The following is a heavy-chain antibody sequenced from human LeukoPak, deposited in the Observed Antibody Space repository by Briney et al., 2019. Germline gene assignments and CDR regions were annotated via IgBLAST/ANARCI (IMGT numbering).Heavy chain of an antibody. CDR3: APLAATTDY. J-gene: IGHJ4*02. Sequence: GGSLRLSCSASGFTFSSFAMFWVRQAPGKGLEWVSSISASGGGTYYADSVKGRFTISRDTSKNTLYLQMNSLRAEDTAVYYCAPLAATTDYWGQGTLVTVSS. CDR2: ISASGGGT. D-gene: IGHD5-12*01. V-gene: IGHV3-23*01. CDR1: GFTFSSFA.